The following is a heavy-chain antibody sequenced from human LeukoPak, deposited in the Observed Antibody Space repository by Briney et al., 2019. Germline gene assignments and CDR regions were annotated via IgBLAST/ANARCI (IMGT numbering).Heavy chain of an antibody. CDR2: IYHSGST. CDR1: DCSISNGYY. CDR3: ARHGQQLGYYFDY. V-gene: IGHV4-38-2*01. Sequence: SETLSLTCDVSDCSISNGYYWGWIRPPPGKGLEWIGSIYHSGSTYYNSSLKSRVTISVDTSKNQFSLKLSSVTATDTAVYYCARHGQQLGYYFDYWGQGTLVTVSS. J-gene: IGHJ4*02. D-gene: IGHD6-13*01.